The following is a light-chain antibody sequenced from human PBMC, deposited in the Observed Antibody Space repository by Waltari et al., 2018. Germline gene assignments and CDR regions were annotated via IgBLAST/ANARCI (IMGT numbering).Light chain of an antibody. Sequence: EIVMTQSPATLSVSPGERATISCRASQSVSSNLAWYQQKPGQAPRLLIYGASTRATGIPARFSGSGSGTECTLTISSLQSEDFAVYYCQQYNNWPPRRTFGQGTKVEIK. CDR2: GAS. J-gene: IGKJ1*01. CDR1: QSVSSN. CDR3: QQYNNWPPRRT. V-gene: IGKV3-15*01.